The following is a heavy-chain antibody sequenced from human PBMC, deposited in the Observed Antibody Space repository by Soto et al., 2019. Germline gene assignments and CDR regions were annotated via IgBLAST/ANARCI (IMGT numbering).Heavy chain of an antibody. CDR3: TRHEAGWCFDY. CDR2: IYYSGST. D-gene: IGHD2-8*01. Sequence: LETLSLTYTVSRGSISSGTNYWAWIRQPPGKGLEWIANIYYSGSTFYNPSIKSRVTVSLDTSKNQFTLKLRSVSAAETAVYKCTRHEAGWCFDYWGHGILETDSS. V-gene: IGHV4-39*01. J-gene: IGHJ4*01. CDR1: RGSISSGTNY.